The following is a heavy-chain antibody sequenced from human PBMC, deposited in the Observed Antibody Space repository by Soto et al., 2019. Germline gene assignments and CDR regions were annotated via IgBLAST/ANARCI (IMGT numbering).Heavy chain of an antibody. Sequence: QVQLQQWGAGLLKPSETLSLTRAVYGGSFSGYYWSWIRQPPGKGLEWIGEINHSGSTNYNPSLKSRVTISVDTSKNQFSLKLSSVTAADTAVYYCARERMAAHFDYWGQGTLVTVSS. J-gene: IGHJ4*02. CDR2: INHSGST. CDR3: ARERMAAHFDY. D-gene: IGHD6-19*01. V-gene: IGHV4-34*01. CDR1: GGSFSGYY.